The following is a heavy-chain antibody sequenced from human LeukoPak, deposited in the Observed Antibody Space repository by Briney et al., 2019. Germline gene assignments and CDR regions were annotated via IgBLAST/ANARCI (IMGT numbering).Heavy chain of an antibody. CDR2: TYWDEDK. D-gene: IGHD3-9*01. CDR3: VHSRILTHYFYFDY. CDR1: GVSLRSSGVG. J-gene: IGHJ4*02. Sequence: SGPPLVNPTQTLTLTWTFSGVSLRSSGVGVGWIGQPHGKALEWLTLTYWDEDKRYSPSLKSRLTITKATSNTQVVLTMTNMDPVDTGTYYCVHSRILTHYFYFDYWGQGTLVTVSS. V-gene: IGHV2-5*02.